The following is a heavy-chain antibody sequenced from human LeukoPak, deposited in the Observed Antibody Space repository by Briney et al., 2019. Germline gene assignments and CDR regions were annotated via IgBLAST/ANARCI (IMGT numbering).Heavy chain of an antibody. CDR2: MSSRGGTI. V-gene: IGHV3-48*03. J-gene: IGHJ4*02. CDR3: ARDALAGGDWSNMGDY. CDR1: GFTFSTYD. Sequence: GGSLRLSCAASGFTFSTYDMNWVRQAPGKGLEWLSYMSSRGGTIYYADSVKGRFTISRDNAKNSLYLQMNSLRAEDTAVYYCARDALAGGDWSNMGDYWGQGTLVTVSS. D-gene: IGHD3-16*01.